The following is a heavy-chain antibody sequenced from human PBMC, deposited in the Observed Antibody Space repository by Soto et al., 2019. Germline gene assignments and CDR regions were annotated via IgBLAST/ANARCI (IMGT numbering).Heavy chain of an antibody. Sequence: QVQLVQSGAEVKKPGSSVKVSCKASGGTFSSYAISWMRQAPGQGLEWMGGIIPIFGTANYAQKFQGRVTITADESTSTAYMELSSLRSEDTAVYYCARENAGYCSGGSCYPGGWFDPWGQGTLVTVSS. D-gene: IGHD2-15*01. CDR2: IIPIFGTA. CDR1: GGTFSSYA. V-gene: IGHV1-69*01. J-gene: IGHJ5*02. CDR3: ARENAGYCSGGSCYPGGWFDP.